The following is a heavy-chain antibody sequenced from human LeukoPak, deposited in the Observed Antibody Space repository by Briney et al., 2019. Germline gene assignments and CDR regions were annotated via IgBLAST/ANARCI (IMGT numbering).Heavy chain of an antibody. D-gene: IGHD6-13*01. V-gene: IGHV3-23*01. Sequence: GGSLRLSCAASGFTFSSYAMSWVREAPGKGLEWVSAISGSGGSTYYADSVKGRFTISRDNSKNTLYLQMNSLRAEDTAVYYCAKDPRPPGIAAAGTGVEAFDIWGQGTMVTVSS. J-gene: IGHJ3*02. CDR2: ISGSGGST. CDR1: GFTFSSYA. CDR3: AKDPRPPGIAAAGTGVEAFDI.